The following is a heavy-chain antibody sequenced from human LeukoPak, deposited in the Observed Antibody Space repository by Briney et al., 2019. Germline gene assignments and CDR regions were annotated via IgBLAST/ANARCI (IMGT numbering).Heavy chain of an antibody. D-gene: IGHD5-18*01. CDR3: ARDRQVDTAMATDALDI. Sequence: GGSLRLSCAASGFTFSSYGMSWVRQAPGKGLEWGANIKQDGSEKYYVDSVKGRFTISRDNAKNSLYLQMNSLRAEDTAVYYCARDRQVDTAMATDALDIWGQGTMVTVSS. CDR2: IKQDGSEK. V-gene: IGHV3-7*01. J-gene: IGHJ3*02. CDR1: GFTFSSYG.